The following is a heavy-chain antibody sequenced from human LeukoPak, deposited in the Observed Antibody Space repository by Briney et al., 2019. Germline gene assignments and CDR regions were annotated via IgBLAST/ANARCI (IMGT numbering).Heavy chain of an antibody. CDR3: TREHAGTTVDY. V-gene: IGHV4-38-2*02. D-gene: IGHD1-1*01. Sequence: SETLSLTCTVSGYSISTDYYWGWIRQSPGQGLEWIGSVSHSGSTYYNPSLKSRVTISGDTSKNQFSLKLSSVTAADTAVYYCTREHAGTTVDYWGQGTLVTVSS. CDR2: VSHSGST. J-gene: IGHJ4*02. CDR1: GYSISTDYY.